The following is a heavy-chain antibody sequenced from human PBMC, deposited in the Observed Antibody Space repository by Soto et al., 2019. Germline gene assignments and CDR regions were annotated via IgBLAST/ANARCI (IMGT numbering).Heavy chain of an antibody. D-gene: IGHD6-13*01. Sequence: SETLSLTCTVSGGSISSYYWSWIRQPPGKGLEWIGYIYYSGSTNYNPSLKSRVTISVDTSKNQFSLKLSSVTAADTAVYYCARTIPLIAAAGTYYYYYGMDVWGQGTTVTVSS. CDR1: GGSISSYY. CDR3: ARTIPLIAAAGTYYYYYGMDV. CDR2: IYYSGST. V-gene: IGHV4-59*08. J-gene: IGHJ6*02.